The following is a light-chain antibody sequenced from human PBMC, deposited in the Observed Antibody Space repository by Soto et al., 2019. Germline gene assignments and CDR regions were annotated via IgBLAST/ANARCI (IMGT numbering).Light chain of an antibody. CDR3: QQYNNWPYT. CDR2: GAS. J-gene: IGKJ2*01. Sequence: EIVMTHSPATLSVSPGERATLSCRASQSVSGNLAWYQQKPGQAPRLLIYGASTRATGIPARFSGSGSGTEFTLTISSLQSEDFAVYYCQQYNNWPYTFGQGTKLEIK. V-gene: IGKV3-15*01. CDR1: QSVSGN.